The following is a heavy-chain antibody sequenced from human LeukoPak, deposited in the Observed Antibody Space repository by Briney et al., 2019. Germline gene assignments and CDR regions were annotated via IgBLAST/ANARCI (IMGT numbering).Heavy chain of an antibody. V-gene: IGHV3-21*01. CDR2: ISSSGRYI. Sequence: GGSLRLSCAASGFPFSSYSMNWVRQAPGKGLEWVSSISSSGRYIYYADSVKGRSTISRDSAKNSLYLQMNSLRAEDTAVYYCARSFCNSASCYYYYYSGMDVWGQGTAITVSS. J-gene: IGHJ6*02. CDR1: GFPFSSYS. D-gene: IGHD2-2*01. CDR3: ARSFCNSASCYYYYYSGMDV.